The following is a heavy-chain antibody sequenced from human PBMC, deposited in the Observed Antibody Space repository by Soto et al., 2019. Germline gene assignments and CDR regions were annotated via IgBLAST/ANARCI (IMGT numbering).Heavy chain of an antibody. CDR3: ARNAWGATRNWLDP. V-gene: IGHV4-39*01. CDR1: GGSISSSSYY. D-gene: IGHD1-26*01. CDR2: IYYSGST. J-gene: IGHJ5*02. Sequence: SETLSLTCTVSGGSISSSSYYWGWIRQPPGKGLEWIGSIYYSGSTYYNPSLKSRVTISVDTSKNQFSLKLSSVTAADTAVYYCARNAWGATRNWLDPWGPGTMVTVSS.